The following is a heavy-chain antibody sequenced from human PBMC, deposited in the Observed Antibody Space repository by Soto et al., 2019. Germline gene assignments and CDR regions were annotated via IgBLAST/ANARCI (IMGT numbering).Heavy chain of an antibody. D-gene: IGHD3-16*01. Sequence: PSWTLSLTCTVSVDSSSSGNKYWSWIRQAPGKGLEWIGYIFSSGTTYYNPSLKSRLTMSLDTSQNQFPLRLASVTDADSAVYYCARVPSPFDYCYALDVWGQGTTVTVSS. CDR1: VDSSSSGNKY. CDR2: IFSSGTT. CDR3: ARVPSPFDYCYALDV. V-gene: IGHV4-30-4*01. J-gene: IGHJ6*02.